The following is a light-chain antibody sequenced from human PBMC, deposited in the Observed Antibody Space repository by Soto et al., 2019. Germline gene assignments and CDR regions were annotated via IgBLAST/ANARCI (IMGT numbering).Light chain of an antibody. V-gene: IGKV3D-15*01. CDR1: QSVSSIY. CDR3: QHYINWPPET. J-gene: IGKJ1*01. CDR2: GAS. Sequence: EIVLTQSPATLSLSPGERATLSCRASQSVSSIYLAWYQQKPGQAPRLLIYGASRRATGIPDRFSGSGSGTEFTLTISGLQSEDLAVYYCQHYINWPPETFGQGTKVDIK.